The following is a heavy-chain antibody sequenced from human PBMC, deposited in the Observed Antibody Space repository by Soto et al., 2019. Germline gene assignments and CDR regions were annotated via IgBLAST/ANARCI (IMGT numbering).Heavy chain of an antibody. CDR1: GYTFTGSS. D-gene: IGHD7-27*01. Sequence: ASVKVSCKASGYTFTGSSIHWVRQAPGQGLEWMGYINPNSGGTIFAQKFQGRVTMTRDTSISTAYMELSRVASDDTAVYYCARDLTGDPNYWGKGTMVTVS. CDR2: INPNSGGT. J-gene: IGHJ4*02. CDR3: ARDLTGDPNY. V-gene: IGHV1-2*02.